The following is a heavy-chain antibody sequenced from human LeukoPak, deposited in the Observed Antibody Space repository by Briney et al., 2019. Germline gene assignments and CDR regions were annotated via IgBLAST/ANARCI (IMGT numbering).Heavy chain of an antibody. CDR3: AKWGDYDVLTGYYVPDY. Sequence: GRSLRLSCAASGFTFSSYAMHWVRQAPGKGLEWVSAILGSGVTTYYADSVKGRFTVSRDNSKSTLYLQMNTLRAEDTALYYCAKWGDYDVLTGYYVPDYWGQGTLVTVSS. V-gene: IGHV3-23*01. CDR2: ILGSGVTT. J-gene: IGHJ4*02. CDR1: GFTFSSYA. D-gene: IGHD3-9*01.